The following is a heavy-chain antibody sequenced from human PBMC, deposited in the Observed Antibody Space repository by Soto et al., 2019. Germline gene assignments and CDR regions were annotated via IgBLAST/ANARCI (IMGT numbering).Heavy chain of an antibody. CDR1: GYRFSTYW. V-gene: IGHV5-51*01. Sequence: VETLKISCQGSGYRFSTYWNHWVRQLPGKGLESVGIIYPADSDTRYSPSFQGQVTISADKTISTTYLQWSSLKASDTAMYYCVITHNWNCGYYYRQDVWAQGTTDTVSS. CDR3: VITHNWNCGYYYRQDV. J-gene: IGHJ6*02. D-gene: IGHD1-7*01. CDR2: IYPADSDT.